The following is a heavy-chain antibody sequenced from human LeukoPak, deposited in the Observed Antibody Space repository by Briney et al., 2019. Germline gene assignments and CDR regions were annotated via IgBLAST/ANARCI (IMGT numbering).Heavy chain of an antibody. D-gene: IGHD6-6*01. CDR1: GFTFRNHW. CDR3: ARDQRVTGRPDIDY. J-gene: IGHJ4*02. CDR2: ISSDGSST. V-gene: IGHV3-74*03. Sequence: GGSLRLSCAASGFTFRNHWMHWVRQTPGKGLGWVSRISSDGSSTTYADSVKGRFTISRDNAKNTLYLQMNNLRAEDTAMYYCARDQRVTGRPDIDYWGQGTLVIVSS.